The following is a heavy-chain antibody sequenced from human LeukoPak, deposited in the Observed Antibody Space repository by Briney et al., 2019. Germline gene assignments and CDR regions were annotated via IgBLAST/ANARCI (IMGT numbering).Heavy chain of an antibody. D-gene: IGHD4-17*01. CDR1: GYTFTSYG. CDR2: ISAFNGNT. J-gene: IGHJ5*02. V-gene: IGHV1-18*01. CDR3: ARLTVTTWDWFDP. Sequence: ASVTVSCKASGYTFTSYGISWVRQAPGQGLEWMGWISAFNGNTNYAQKLQGRVTMTTDTSTSTAYMELRSLRSDDTAVYYCARLTVTTWDWFDPWGQGTLVTVSS.